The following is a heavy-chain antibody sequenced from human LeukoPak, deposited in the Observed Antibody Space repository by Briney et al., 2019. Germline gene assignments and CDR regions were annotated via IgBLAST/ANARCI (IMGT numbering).Heavy chain of an antibody. V-gene: IGHV3-23*01. D-gene: IGHD3-16*01. CDR3: ASQAYGLFHY. J-gene: IGHJ4*02. CDR2: ISGSGGNT. CDR1: GFTFSNYA. Sequence: GGSLRLSCAASGFTFSNYAMNWVRQAPGKGLQWVSSISGSGGNTYYADSVKGRFTISRDNSKNTLYLQMNSLRAEDTAVYYCASQAYGLFHYWGQGTLVTVSS.